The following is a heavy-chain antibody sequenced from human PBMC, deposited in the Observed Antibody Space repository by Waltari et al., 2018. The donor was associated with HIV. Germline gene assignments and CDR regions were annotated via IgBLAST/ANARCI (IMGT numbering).Heavy chain of an antibody. Sequence: EVQLVESGGGLVQPGGSLRLSCAASGFTFSSYSMHWVRQAPEKGLEWVSYISSSSSTIYSADSVKGRFTISRDKAKNSLYLQMNSLRAEDTAVYYCARSKYSSSSGFDLWGRGTLVTVSS. CDR3: ARSKYSSSSGFDL. CDR1: GFTFSSYS. CDR2: ISSSSSTI. V-gene: IGHV3-48*01. D-gene: IGHD6-6*01. J-gene: IGHJ2*01.